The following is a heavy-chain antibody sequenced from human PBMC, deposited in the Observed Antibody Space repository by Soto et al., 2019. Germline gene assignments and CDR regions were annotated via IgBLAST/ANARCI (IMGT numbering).Heavy chain of an antibody. J-gene: IGHJ5*02. CDR3: ARRVVVVAAAWFDP. CDR2: ISAYNGNT. D-gene: IGHD2-15*01. Sequence: ASVKVSCKASGYTFTSYCISWVRQAPGQGLEWMGWISAYNGNTNYAQKLQGRVTMTTDTSTSTAYMELRSLRSDDTAVYYCARRVVVVAAAWFDPWGQGTLVTVSS. CDR1: GYTFTSYC. V-gene: IGHV1-18*01.